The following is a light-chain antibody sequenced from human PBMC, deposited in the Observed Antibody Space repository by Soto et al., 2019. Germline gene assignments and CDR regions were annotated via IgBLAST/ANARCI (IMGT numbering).Light chain of an antibody. Sequence: QSVLTQPPSASGTRGQRVTISCSGSSSNIGSNYVYWYQQLPGTAPKLLIYRNNQRPSGVPDRFSGSKSGPSASLAISGVRSEDEADYYCTAWDDTLRGPLFGGGTKVTVL. CDR1: SSNIGSNY. CDR3: TAWDDTLRGPL. CDR2: RNN. V-gene: IGLV1-47*01. J-gene: IGLJ2*01.